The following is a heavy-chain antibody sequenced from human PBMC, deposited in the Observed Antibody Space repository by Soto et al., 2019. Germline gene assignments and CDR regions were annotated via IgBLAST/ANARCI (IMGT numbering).Heavy chain of an antibody. CDR1: GFTFCSYA. J-gene: IGHJ4*02. Sequence: PGGSLRLSFAASGFTFCSYAMGWVRQAPGEGVEWVSAISGSGGSTYYADSVKGRFTISRDNSKNTLYLQMNSLRAEDTAVYYCAKLLLRSPKYSSGSVDFDYWGQGTPVTVSS. CDR2: ISGSGGST. V-gene: IGHV3-23*01. CDR3: AKLLLRSPKYSSGSVDFDY. D-gene: IGHD6-19*01.